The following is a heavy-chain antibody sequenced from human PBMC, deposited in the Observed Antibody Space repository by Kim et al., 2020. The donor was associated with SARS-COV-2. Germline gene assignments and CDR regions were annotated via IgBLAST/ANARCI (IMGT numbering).Heavy chain of an antibody. V-gene: IGHV3-43*01. J-gene: IGHJ4*01. Sequence: THYADSVKGRFSISRDNSRNSVYLQMNSLRTEDSALYYCTKDATLIPFDYWGHGTLVTVSS. CDR3: TKDATLIPFDY. D-gene: IGHD2-21*01. CDR2: T.